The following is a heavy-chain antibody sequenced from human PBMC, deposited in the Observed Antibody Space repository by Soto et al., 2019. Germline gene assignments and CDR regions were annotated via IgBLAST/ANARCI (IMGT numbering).Heavy chain of an antibody. Sequence: GGSLRLSCAASGFTVSSNYMSWVRQAPGKGLEWVSVIYSGGSTYYADSVKGRFTISRDNSKNTLYLQMNSLRAEDTAVYYCARARDDYSNYYYYGMDVWGQGTTVTVSS. CDR3: ARARDDYSNYYYYGMDV. D-gene: IGHD4-4*01. CDR1: GFTVSSNY. V-gene: IGHV3-53*01. CDR2: IYSGGST. J-gene: IGHJ6*02.